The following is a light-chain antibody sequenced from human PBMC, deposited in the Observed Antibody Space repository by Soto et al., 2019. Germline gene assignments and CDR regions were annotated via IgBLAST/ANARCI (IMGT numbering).Light chain of an antibody. Sequence: DIQMTQSPSSLSASVGDRVTITCRASQSISSYLNWYHQEPGKAPKLLIYAASSLQSGVPSRFSGSGSGTDFTLTISSLQPEDFATYYCQQSYSTSITFGQGTRLEIK. CDR3: QQSYSTSIT. CDR2: AAS. J-gene: IGKJ5*01. CDR1: QSISSY. V-gene: IGKV1-39*01.